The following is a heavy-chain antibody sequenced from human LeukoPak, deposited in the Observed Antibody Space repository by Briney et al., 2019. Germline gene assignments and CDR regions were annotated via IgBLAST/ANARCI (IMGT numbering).Heavy chain of an antibody. Sequence: SQTLSLTCAVSGGSISSGGYSWSWIRQPPGKGLEWIGYIYHSGSTYYNPSLKSRVTISVDRSKNQFSLKLSSVTAADTAVYYCARVSVTSYVFDYWGQGTLVTVSS. CDR3: ARVSVTSYVFDY. D-gene: IGHD2-2*01. CDR2: IYHSGST. J-gene: IGHJ4*02. CDR1: GGSISSGGYS. V-gene: IGHV4-30-2*01.